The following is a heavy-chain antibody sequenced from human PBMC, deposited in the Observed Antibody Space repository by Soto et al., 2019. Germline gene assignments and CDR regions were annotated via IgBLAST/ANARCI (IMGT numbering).Heavy chain of an antibody. V-gene: IGHV4-4*02. CDR3: ARRGGNYNDYNVNYFDS. CDR1: GGSINSPIW. J-gene: IGHJ4*02. D-gene: IGHD1-7*01. CDR2: VYYNGNT. Sequence: SETLSLTCSVFGGSINSPIWWSWVRLPPGKGLEWIGEVYYNGNTNYNPSLKSRVTISVDKSKNQFSLKLNPVTAADTAVYYCARRGGNYNDYNVNYFDSWGLGTLVTVSS.